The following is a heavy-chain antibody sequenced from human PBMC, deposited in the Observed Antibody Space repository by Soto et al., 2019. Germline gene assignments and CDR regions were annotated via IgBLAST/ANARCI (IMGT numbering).Heavy chain of an antibody. CDR3: ARILNYYDSGGWFDP. V-gene: IGHV2-70*11. Sequence: SGPTLVNPTQTLTLTCTFSGFSLSTSGMCVSWIRQPPGKALEWLARIDWDDDKYYSTSLKTRLTISKDTSKNQVVLTMTNMDPVDTATYHCARILNYYDSGGWFDPWGQGTLVTVSS. CDR1: GFSLSTSGMC. CDR2: IDWDDDK. D-gene: IGHD3-22*01. J-gene: IGHJ5*02.